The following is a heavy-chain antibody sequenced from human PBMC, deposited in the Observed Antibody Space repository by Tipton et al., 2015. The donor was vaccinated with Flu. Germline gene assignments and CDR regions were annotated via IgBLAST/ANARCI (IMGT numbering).Heavy chain of an antibody. D-gene: IGHD6-6*01. V-gene: IGHV4-59*01. CDR1: GGSISGFY. CDR3: ARGGASSQWFDP. Sequence: TLSLTCTVSGGSISGFYWSWIRQPPGRGLEWIGYIYYSGNTNYNPPLKSRVTMSVDTSKNQFSLNLSSVTAADTAVYYCARGGASSQWFDPWGQGTLVTVSS. J-gene: IGHJ5*02. CDR2: IYYSGNT.